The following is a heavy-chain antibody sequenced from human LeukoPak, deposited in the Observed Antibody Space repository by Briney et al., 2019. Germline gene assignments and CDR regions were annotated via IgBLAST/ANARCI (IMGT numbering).Heavy chain of an antibody. Sequence: PSETLSLTCTVSGGSISSSSYYWGWIRQPPGKGLEWIGSIYYSGSTYYNPSLKSRVTISVDTSKNQFSLKLSSVTAADTAVYYCARDLVSVYYDFWSGYPRTNWFDPWGQGTLVTVSS. D-gene: IGHD3-3*01. CDR3: ARDLVSVYYDFWSGYPRTNWFDP. CDR2: IYYSGST. J-gene: IGHJ5*02. CDR1: GGSISSSSYY. V-gene: IGHV4-39*07.